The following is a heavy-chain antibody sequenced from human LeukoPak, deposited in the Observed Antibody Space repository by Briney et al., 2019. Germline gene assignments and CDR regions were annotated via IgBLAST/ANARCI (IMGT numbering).Heavy chain of an antibody. CDR3: ARVPSSIAAAASFDY. V-gene: IGHV1-2*02. J-gene: IGHJ4*02. Sequence: ASVKVFCKASGYTFTGYYMHWVRQAPGQGLEWMGWINPNSGGTNYAQKFQGRVTMTRDTSISTAYMELSRLRSDDTAVYYCARVPSSIAAAASFDYWGQGTLVTVSS. CDR2: INPNSGGT. D-gene: IGHD6-13*01. CDR1: GYTFTGYY.